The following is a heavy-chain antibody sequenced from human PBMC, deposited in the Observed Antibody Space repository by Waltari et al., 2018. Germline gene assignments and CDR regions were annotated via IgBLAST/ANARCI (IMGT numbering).Heavy chain of an antibody. D-gene: IGHD3-10*01. CDR1: GASISSGDYY. Sequence: QVQLHESGPGLVKPSQTLSLTCTVSGASISSGDYYWSWIRRPPGGGLEWIGYHFYSGTTSSNPSLKSRLDISIDTSKNQFSLNVSSVTAADTAVYYCARDFGATDAFEIWGQGTMVTVSS. CDR2: HFYSGTT. J-gene: IGHJ3*02. CDR3: ARDFGATDAFEI. V-gene: IGHV4-30-4*08.